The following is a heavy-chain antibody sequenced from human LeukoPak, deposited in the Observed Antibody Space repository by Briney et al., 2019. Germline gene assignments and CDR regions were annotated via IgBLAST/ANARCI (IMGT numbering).Heavy chain of an antibody. J-gene: IGHJ6*02. D-gene: IGHD4-11*01. CDR1: GFTFSSYW. CDR2: INWNGGST. CDR3: ARARMTTASMDV. V-gene: IGHV3-20*01. Sequence: GGSLRLSCAASGFTFSSYWMSWVRQAPGKGLEWVSGINWNGGSTGYADSVKGRFTISRDNAKNSLYLQMNSLRAEDTALYHCARARMTTASMDVWGQGTTVTVSS.